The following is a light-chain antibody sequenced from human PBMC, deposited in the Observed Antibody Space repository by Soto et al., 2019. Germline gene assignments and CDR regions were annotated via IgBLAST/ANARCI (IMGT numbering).Light chain of an antibody. CDR2: GAS. Sequence: EIVLTQSPGTLALSPGERATLSCRASQSVSTNSLAWYQQKPGQAPRLVMYGASSRATGIPDRFSGRGSGTDFTLTITRLEPEDFAVYYCQHYGGSPPYTFGQGTKLEIK. V-gene: IGKV3-20*01. CDR1: QSVSTNS. J-gene: IGKJ2*01. CDR3: QHYGGSPPYT.